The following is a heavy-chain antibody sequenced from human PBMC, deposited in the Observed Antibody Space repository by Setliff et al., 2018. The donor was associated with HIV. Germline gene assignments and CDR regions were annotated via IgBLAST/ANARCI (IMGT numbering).Heavy chain of an antibody. CDR1: GGSFTTDFHY. D-gene: IGHD5-12*01. CDR3: ARSTPSVGYISEH. CDR2: IYYSGST. V-gene: IGHV4-39*07. Sequence: SETLSLTCTVSGGSFTTDFHYWVWIRQPPGKGLEWIGSIYYSGSTYYNPSLKSRVTISVDTSKNQFSLKLNSVTAADAAVYDCARSTPSVGYISEHWGQGTLVTVSS. J-gene: IGHJ4*02.